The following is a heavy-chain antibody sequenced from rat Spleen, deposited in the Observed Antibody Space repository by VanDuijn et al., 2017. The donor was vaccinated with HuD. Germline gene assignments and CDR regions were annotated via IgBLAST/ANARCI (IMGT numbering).Heavy chain of an antibody. V-gene: IGHV5S13*01. Sequence: EVQLVESGGGLVQPGRSLKLSCAASGFTFSNYDMAWVRQAPTKGLEWIASISTGGGNTYYRDSVKGRFTLSRDNAKNTQSLQMDSLRSEDTAIYYCTRGYVMDAWGQGASVPVSS. CDR1: GFTFSNYD. CDR3: TRGYVMDA. CDR2: ISTGGGNT. J-gene: IGHJ4*01.